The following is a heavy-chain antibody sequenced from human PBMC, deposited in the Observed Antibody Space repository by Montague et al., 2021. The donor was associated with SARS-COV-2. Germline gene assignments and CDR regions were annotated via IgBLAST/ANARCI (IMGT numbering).Heavy chain of an antibody. V-gene: IGHV4-34*01. J-gene: IGHJ5*02. CDR3: ARLTLGDCSSTSCYSDWFDP. CDR2: INHSGST. CDR1: GGSFSGYY. Sequence: SETLSLTCAVYGGSFSGYYWSWIRQPPGKGLEWIGEINHSGSTNYNPSLKSRVTISVDTSKNQFSLKLSSVTAADTAVYYCARLTLGDCSSTSCYSDWFDPWGQGTLVTVSS. D-gene: IGHD2-2*02.